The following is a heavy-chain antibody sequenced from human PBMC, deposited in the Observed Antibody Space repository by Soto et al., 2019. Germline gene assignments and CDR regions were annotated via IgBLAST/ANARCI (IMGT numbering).Heavy chain of an antibody. Sequence: SETLSLTCTVSGDSITSGVHYWSWIRQHPGKGLEWIGYIFYSGPTYYNPSLKSRVTISVDTSKNQFSLKLSSVTAADTAVDFCARGGGRPRHFDYWGQGTLVTVSS. J-gene: IGHJ4*02. CDR1: GDSITSGVHY. D-gene: IGHD3-10*01. CDR2: IFYSGPT. V-gene: IGHV4-30-4*08. CDR3: ARGGGRPRHFDY.